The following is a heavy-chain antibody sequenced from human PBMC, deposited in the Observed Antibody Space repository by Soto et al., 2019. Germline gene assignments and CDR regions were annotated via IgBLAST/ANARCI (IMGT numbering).Heavy chain of an antibody. CDR1: GFTCSSYS. CDR3: AGSRSGWGN. CDR2: ISSSSSYI. V-gene: IGHV3-21*01. Sequence: EVQLVESGGGLVKPGGSLRLSCAASGFTCSSYSMNWVRQAPGKGLEWVSSISSSSSYIYYADSVKVRFTISRDNAKNSLYLQMNSLRAEETAVYYCAGSRSGWGNWGQGTLVTVSS. D-gene: IGHD3-16*01. J-gene: IGHJ4*02.